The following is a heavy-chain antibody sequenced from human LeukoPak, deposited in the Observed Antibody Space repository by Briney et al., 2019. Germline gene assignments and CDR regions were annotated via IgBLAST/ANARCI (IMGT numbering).Heavy chain of an antibody. CDR1: GGSFSGYY. Sequence: SETLSLTCAVYGGSFSGYYWGWIRQPPGKGLEWIGIIYYSGSTYYNPSLQSRVTISVDTSKNQFSLRLSSVTAADTAVYYCARDYVYSSLYYFDYWGQGTLVTVSS. J-gene: IGHJ4*02. CDR3: ARDYVYSSLYYFDY. V-gene: IGHV4-34*01. D-gene: IGHD6-19*01. CDR2: IYYSGST.